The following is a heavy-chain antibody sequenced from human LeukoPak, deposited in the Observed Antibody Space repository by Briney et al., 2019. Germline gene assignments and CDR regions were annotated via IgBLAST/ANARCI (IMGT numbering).Heavy chain of an antibody. CDR2: IYHSGST. CDR3: TRAVGPTAMVAFDI. D-gene: IGHD2-2*01. CDR1: GYSISSGYY. Sequence: PSETLSLTCAASGYSISSGYYWGWSRQPPGKGLEWTGSIYHSGSTFYNPSLKSRVTISADTSKNQFSLTLSSLTAADTAVYYSTRAVGPTAMVAFDISGQGTMVTVSS. V-gene: IGHV4-38-2*01. J-gene: IGHJ3*02.